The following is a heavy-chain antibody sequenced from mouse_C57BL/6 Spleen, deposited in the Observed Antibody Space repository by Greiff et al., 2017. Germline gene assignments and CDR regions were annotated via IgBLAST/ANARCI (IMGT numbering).Heavy chain of an antibody. V-gene: IGHV5-2*01. J-gene: IGHJ3*01. D-gene: IGHD1-1*01. CDR1: EFAFPSHD. CDR2: ISSDGGSS. Sequence: DVKLVESGGGLVQPGESLKLSCASTEFAFPSHDMSWVRQTPEKRLELVASISSDGGSSYYPDTMERRFIISRDNTKNTLYLQMISLRSEVTALYYWASLFITGAYWGQGTLGTVSA. CDR3: ASLFITGAY.